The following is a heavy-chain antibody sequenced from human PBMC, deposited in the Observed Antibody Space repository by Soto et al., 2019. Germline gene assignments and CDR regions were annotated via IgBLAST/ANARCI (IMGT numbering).Heavy chain of an antibody. CDR2: IYFSGST. V-gene: IGHV4-30-4*01. CDR1: GGSISSGDYY. CDR3: ANNSYGYIIYDY. Sequence: QVQLQESGPGLVKPSQTLSLTCTVSGGSISSGDYYWSWIRQPPGKGLEWIGYIYFSGSTYYNPSLKSRVTITVDTSKNRFSLKLSSVTAADTAVYYCANNSYGYIIYDYWGQGTLVNVPS. D-gene: IGHD5-18*01. J-gene: IGHJ4*02.